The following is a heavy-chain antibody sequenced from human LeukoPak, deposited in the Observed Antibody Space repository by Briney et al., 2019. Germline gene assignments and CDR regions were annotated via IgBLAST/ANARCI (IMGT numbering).Heavy chain of an antibody. V-gene: IGHV4-59*01. Sequence: PSETLSLTCTVSGGSISSYCWSWIRQPPGKGLEWIGYIYYSGSTNYNPSLKSRVTISVDTSKNQFSLKLSSVTAADTAVYYCARAIAVADPNWFDPWGQGTLVTVSS. CDR2: IYYSGST. D-gene: IGHD6-19*01. J-gene: IGHJ5*02. CDR3: ARAIAVADPNWFDP. CDR1: GGSISSYC.